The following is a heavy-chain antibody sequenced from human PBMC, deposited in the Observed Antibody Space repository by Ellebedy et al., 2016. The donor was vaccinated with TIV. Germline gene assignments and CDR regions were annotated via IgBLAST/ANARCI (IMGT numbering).Heavy chain of an antibody. CDR2: INPNSGGT. V-gene: IGHV1-2*02. D-gene: IGHD3-9*01. CDR1: GYTFTGYY. CDR3: ARGGTSYYDILTGYSYYGMDV. J-gene: IGHJ6*02. Sequence: ASVKVSCKASGYTFTGYYMHWVRQAPGQGLEWMGWINPNSGGTNYAQKFQGRVTMTRDTSISTAYMELSRLRSDDTAVYYCARGGTSYYDILTGYSYYGMDVWGQGTTVTVSS.